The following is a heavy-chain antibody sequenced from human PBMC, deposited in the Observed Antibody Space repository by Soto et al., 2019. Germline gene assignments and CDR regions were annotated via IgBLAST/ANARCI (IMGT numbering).Heavy chain of an antibody. V-gene: IGHV2-5*02. Sequence: QITLKESGPTLVKPTQTLTLTCTFSGFTLSTSGVGVGWIRQPPGKALEWLALIYWDDDKRYSPSLKSRLTITKDTSKNQVVLTMTNMDPVDTATYYCAHVYGGYDNFDYWGQGTLVTVSS. D-gene: IGHD5-12*01. CDR3: AHVYGGYDNFDY. CDR2: IYWDDDK. J-gene: IGHJ4*02. CDR1: GFTLSTSGVG.